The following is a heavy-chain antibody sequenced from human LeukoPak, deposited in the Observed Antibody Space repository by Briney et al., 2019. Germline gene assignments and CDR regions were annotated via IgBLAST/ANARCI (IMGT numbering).Heavy chain of an antibody. CDR1: GFTFSDYY. J-gene: IGHJ3*02. CDR3: ASDHDYGDHGRGAFDI. CDR2: ISSSGSTI. D-gene: IGHD4-17*01. Sequence: PGGSLRLSGAASGFTFSDYYMSWIRQAPGKGLEWVSYISSSGSTIYYADSVKGRFTISRDNDKNSLYLQMNSLRAEDTAVYYCASDHDYGDHGRGAFDIWGQGTMVTVSS. V-gene: IGHV3-11*04.